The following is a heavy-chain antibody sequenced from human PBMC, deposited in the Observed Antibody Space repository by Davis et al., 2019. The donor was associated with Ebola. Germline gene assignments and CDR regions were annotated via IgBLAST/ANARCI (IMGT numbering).Heavy chain of an antibody. CDR2: INPSGGST. CDR1: GYTFTSYY. Sequence: ASVTVSCKASGYTFTSYYMHWVRQAPGQGLEWMGIINPSGGSTSYAQKLQGRVTMTTDTSTSTAYMELRSLRSDDTAVYYCARGGYYSISVVVYYYGMDVWGQGTTVTVSS. CDR3: ARGGYYSISVVVYYYGMDV. J-gene: IGHJ6*02. V-gene: IGHV1-46*01. D-gene: IGHD3-22*01.